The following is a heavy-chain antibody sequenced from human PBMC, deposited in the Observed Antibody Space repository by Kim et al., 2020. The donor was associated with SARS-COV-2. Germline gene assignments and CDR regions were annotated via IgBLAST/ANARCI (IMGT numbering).Heavy chain of an antibody. J-gene: IGHJ4*02. CDR3: AKFREVGIYDFDH. V-gene: IGHV3-23*01. D-gene: IGHD1-26*01. Sequence: LSLTCAASGFVFSTFGMNWVRQAPGKGLEWVSLISGTSKTTSYADSVKGRFTISRDNSKNTLYLQMNGLKVEDTAVYYCAKFREVGIYDFDHWGQGALVTVSS. CDR2: ISGTSKTT. CDR1: GFVFSTFG.